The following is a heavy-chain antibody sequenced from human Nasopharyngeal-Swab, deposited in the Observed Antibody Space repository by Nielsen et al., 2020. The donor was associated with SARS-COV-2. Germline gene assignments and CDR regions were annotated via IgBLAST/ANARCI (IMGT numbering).Heavy chain of an antibody. Sequence: SETLSLTCTVSGGSISSYYWSRIRQPPGKGLEWIGYIYYSGSTNYNPSLKSRVTISVDTSKNQFSLKLSSVTAADTAVYYCAARGSSGWFGYWGQGTLVTVSS. CDR1: GGSISSYY. D-gene: IGHD6-19*01. CDR2: IYYSGST. V-gene: IGHV4-59*08. J-gene: IGHJ4*02. CDR3: AARGSSGWFGY.